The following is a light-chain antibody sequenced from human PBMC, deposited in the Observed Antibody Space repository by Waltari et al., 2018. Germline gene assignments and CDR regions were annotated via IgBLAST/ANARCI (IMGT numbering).Light chain of an antibody. CDR2: RNI. CDR3: ATWDDILSNWA. CDR1: TSNIGTNY. V-gene: IGLV1-47*01. J-gene: IGLJ3*02. Sequence: QSVLTQPPSASGTPGQRVIISCSGSTSNIGTNYVYWYQHVPGTAPKLPTLRNIPRPSGLPELFSGSRSGTSASLAISGLRSEDEADYCCATWDDILSNWAFGGGTKVTVL.